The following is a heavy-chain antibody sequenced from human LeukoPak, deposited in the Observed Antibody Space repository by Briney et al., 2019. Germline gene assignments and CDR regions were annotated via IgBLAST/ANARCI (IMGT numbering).Heavy chain of an antibody. CDR1: GYTFTSYC. Sequence: ASVKVSCKASGYTFTSYCMHWVRQAPGQGLEWMGIINPSGGSTTYAQKFQGRVTVTRDTSTSTVYMELSSLRSEDTAVYYCARAYSGYDPNDYWGQGTLVTVSS. CDR2: INPSGGST. D-gene: IGHD5-12*01. J-gene: IGHJ4*02. V-gene: IGHV1-46*01. CDR3: ARAYSGYDPNDY.